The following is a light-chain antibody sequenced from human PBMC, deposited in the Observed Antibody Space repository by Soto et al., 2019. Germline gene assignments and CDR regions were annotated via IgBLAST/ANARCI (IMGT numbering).Light chain of an antibody. CDR2: DAS. J-gene: IGKJ1*01. Sequence: DIQMTQSPSTLSASVGDRVTITCRASQSISNWLAWYQQKPGKAPKLLIYDASSLERGVPSRFGGSGSGTEFTLTISSLQPDDFATYYCQQCHGYSRTFGQGTKVEIK. CDR1: QSISNW. V-gene: IGKV1-5*01. CDR3: QQCHGYSRT.